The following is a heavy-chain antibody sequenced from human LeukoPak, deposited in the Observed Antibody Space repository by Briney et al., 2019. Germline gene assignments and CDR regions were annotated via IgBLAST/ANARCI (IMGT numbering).Heavy chain of an antibody. Sequence: PGGSLRLSCAASGFTFDDYGMSWVRQAPGKGLEWVSGINWNGGSTGYADSVKGRFTISRDNAKNSLYLQMNSLRAEDTAVYYCAFVGIVGAFDAFDIWGQGTMVTVSS. V-gene: IGHV3-20*04. D-gene: IGHD1-26*01. CDR3: AFVGIVGAFDAFDI. J-gene: IGHJ3*02. CDR1: GFTFDDYG. CDR2: INWNGGST.